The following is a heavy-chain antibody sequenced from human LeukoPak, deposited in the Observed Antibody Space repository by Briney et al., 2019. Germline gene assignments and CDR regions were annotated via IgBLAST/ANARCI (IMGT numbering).Heavy chain of an antibody. V-gene: IGHV6-1*01. CDR1: GDSVSSNSAA. CDR3: ARGTMDYDSSGSYYLLYFDY. Sequence: SQTFSLTCAISGDSVSSNSAAWNWIRQSPSRGLEWLGRTYYRSKWYNDYAVSVKSRITINPDTSKNQFSLQLDSVTPEDTAVYYCARGTMDYDSSGSYYLLYFDYWGQGTLVTVSS. J-gene: IGHJ4*02. CDR2: TYYRSKWYN. D-gene: IGHD3-22*01.